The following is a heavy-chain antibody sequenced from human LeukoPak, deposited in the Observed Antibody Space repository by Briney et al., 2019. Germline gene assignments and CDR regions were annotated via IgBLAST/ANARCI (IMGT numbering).Heavy chain of an antibody. CDR1: GFTFSSYW. J-gene: IGHJ6*03. V-gene: IGHV3-7*01. CDR3: ARDNVFSSSSPYYMDV. D-gene: IGHD6-6*01. Sequence: GGSLRLSCAASGFTFSSYWMSWVRQAPGKGLERVANIKQDGSEKYYVDSVKGRFTISRDNAKNSLYLQMNSLRAEDTAVYYCARDNVFSSSSPYYMDVWGKGTTVTVSS. CDR2: IKQDGSEK.